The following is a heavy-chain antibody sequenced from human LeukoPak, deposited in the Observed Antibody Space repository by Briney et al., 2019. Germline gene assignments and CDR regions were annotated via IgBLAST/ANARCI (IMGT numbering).Heavy chain of an antibody. V-gene: IGHV6-1*01. CDR2: TYYGSRWYN. CDR1: GDSVSSNSAA. Sequence: SQTLSLTCAISGDSVSSNSAAWNWIRQSPSRGLEWLGRTYYGSRWYNDYAVSVKSRITVNPDTSKNQFSLHLNSVTPDDTAVYYCARSADGTLDYWGQGTLVTVSS. D-gene: IGHD6-13*01. J-gene: IGHJ4*02. CDR3: ARSADGTLDY.